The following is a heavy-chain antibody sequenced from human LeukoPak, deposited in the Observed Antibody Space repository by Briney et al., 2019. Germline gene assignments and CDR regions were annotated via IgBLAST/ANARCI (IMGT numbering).Heavy chain of an antibody. J-gene: IGHJ4*02. CDR3: AKPPVTAKALGYFDY. V-gene: IGHV3-30*18. Sequence: GRSLRLSCAASGFTFSSYGMHWVRQAPGKGLEWVAVISYDGSNKYYADSVKGRFTISRDNSKNTLYLQMNSLRAEDTAVYYCAKPPVTAKALGYFDYWGQGTLVTVSS. D-gene: IGHD2-21*02. CDR2: ISYDGSNK. CDR1: GFTFSSYG.